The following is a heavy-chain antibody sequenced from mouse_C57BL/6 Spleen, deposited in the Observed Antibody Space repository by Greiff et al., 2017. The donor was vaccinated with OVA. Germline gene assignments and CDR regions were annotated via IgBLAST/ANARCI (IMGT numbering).Heavy chain of an antibody. CDR2: IYPRSGNT. V-gene: IGHV1-81*01. CDR1: GYTFTSYG. D-gene: IGHD1-1*01. CDR3: ARSGLLLRGYFDY. Sequence: VKLMESGAELARPGASVKLSCKASGYTFTSYGISWVKQRTGQGLEWIGEIYPRSGNTYYNEKFKGKATLTADKSSSTAYMELRSLTSEDSAVYFCARSGLLLRGYFDYWGQGTTLTVSS. J-gene: IGHJ2*01.